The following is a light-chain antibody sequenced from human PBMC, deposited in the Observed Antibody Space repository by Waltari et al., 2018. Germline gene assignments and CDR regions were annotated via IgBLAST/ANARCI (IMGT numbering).Light chain of an antibody. CDR2: NVS. V-gene: IGLV2-11*01. J-gene: IGLJ3*02. CDR3: CSYAGNYLRV. Sequence: QSALTQPRSLSGSPRQSVTISCTGTSSDVGGYNYVSWYQQYPGRAPNVVIYNVSKRPVGVPDRFSGSKSGNTASLTISGLQAEDEADYYCCSYAGNYLRVFGGGTRLTVL. CDR1: SSDVGGYNY.